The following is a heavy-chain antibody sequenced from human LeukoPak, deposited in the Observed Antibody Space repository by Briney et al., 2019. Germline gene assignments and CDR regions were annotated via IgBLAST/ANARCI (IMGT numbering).Heavy chain of an antibody. Sequence: PSETLSLTCTVSGGSISSGSYYWSWIRQPAGKGLEWIGRIYTSGSTNYNPSLKSRVTISVDTSKNQFSLKLSSVTAADTAVYYCARLQYSSSWYEDFRFDYWGQGTLVTVSS. CDR1: GGSISSGSYY. CDR2: IYTSGST. V-gene: IGHV4-61*02. CDR3: ARLQYSSSWYEDFRFDY. J-gene: IGHJ4*02. D-gene: IGHD6-13*01.